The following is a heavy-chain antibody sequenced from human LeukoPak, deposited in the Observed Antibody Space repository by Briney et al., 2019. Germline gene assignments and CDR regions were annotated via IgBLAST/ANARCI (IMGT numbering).Heavy chain of an antibody. CDR3: ARDEGHIAARPRFDP. CDR1: GYTFTTYA. V-gene: IGHV7-4-1*02. CDR2: INTNTGNP. Sequence: ASVKVSCKASGYTFTTYAMNWVRQAPGQGLEWMGWINTNTGNPTYAQGFTGRFVFSLDTSVSTAYLQISSLKAEDTAVYYCARDEGHIAARPRFDPWGQGTLVTVSS. J-gene: IGHJ5*02. D-gene: IGHD6-6*01.